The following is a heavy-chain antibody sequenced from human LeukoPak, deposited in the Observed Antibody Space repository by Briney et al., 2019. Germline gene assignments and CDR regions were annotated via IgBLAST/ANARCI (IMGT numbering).Heavy chain of an antibody. Sequence: GGSLRLSCAASGFTVSSNYMSWVRQAPGKGLEWVSFIYSGGSTHYADSVKGRFTISRDNSKNTLYLQMNSLRAEDTAVYYCARVGEGAAKDWGQGTLVTVSS. CDR3: ARVGEGAAKD. D-gene: IGHD1-26*01. CDR1: GFTVSSNY. CDR2: IYSGGST. J-gene: IGHJ4*02. V-gene: IGHV3-53*01.